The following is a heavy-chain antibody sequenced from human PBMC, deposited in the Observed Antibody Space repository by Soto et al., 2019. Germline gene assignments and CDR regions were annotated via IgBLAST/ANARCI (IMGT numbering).Heavy chain of an antibody. V-gene: IGHV4-34*01. CDR2: VNHSGST. CDR1: GGSFSGYY. D-gene: IGHD3-16*02. Sequence: SETLSLTCAVYGGSFSGYYWSWIRQPPGKGLEWIGEVNHSGSTNYNPSLKSRVTISVDTSKNQFSLKLSSVTAADTAVFYCAGGDYVWGSYRLGSGMDVWGQGTTVTVSS. CDR3: AGGDYVWGSYRLGSGMDV. J-gene: IGHJ6*02.